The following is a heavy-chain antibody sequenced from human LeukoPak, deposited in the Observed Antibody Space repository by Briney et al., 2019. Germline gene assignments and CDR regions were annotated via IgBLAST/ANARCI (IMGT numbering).Heavy chain of an antibody. D-gene: IGHD6-19*01. CDR2: IFGSGGSA. CDR1: GFPFSSYT. Sequence: GGSLRLSCAASGFPFSSYTMTWVRQAPGKGLEWVSGIFGSGGSAHYADSVKGRFTISRDNSQNTVYLQMNSLRAEDTAVYYCGKTTTGYSSGRNPAWPVDYWGQGTLVTVSS. J-gene: IGHJ4*02. V-gene: IGHV3-23*01. CDR3: GKTTTGYSSGRNPAWPVDY.